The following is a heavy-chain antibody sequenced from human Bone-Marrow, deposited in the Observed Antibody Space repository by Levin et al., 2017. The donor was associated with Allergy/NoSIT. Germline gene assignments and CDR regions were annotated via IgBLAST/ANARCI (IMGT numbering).Heavy chain of an antibody. J-gene: IGHJ4*02. CDR2: IKQDGSEK. CDR3: SCGGGSCL. V-gene: IGHV3-7*01. D-gene: IGHD2-15*01. CDR1: GLTFSTYY. Sequence: SGGSLRLSCAASGLTFSTYYMSWVRQAPGKGLEWVANIKQDGSEKYYVDSVKGRFTISRDNAKRSLYLQMNSLRAEDTAVYYCSCGGGSCLWGQGTLVTVSS.